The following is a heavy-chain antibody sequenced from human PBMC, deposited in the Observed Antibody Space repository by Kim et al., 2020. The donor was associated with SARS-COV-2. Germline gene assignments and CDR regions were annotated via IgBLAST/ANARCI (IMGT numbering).Heavy chain of an antibody. J-gene: IGHJ6*02. Sequence: GGSLRLSCAASGFTFSSYWMSWVRQAPGKGLEWVANIKQDGSEKYYVDSVKGRFTISRDNAKNSLYLQMNSLRAEDTAVYYCARDRDYYGSGSYYPPFYYYGMDVWGQGTTVTVSS. CDR3: ARDRDYYGSGSYYPPFYYYGMDV. CDR1: GFTFSSYW. CDR2: IKQDGSEK. D-gene: IGHD3-10*01. V-gene: IGHV3-7*01.